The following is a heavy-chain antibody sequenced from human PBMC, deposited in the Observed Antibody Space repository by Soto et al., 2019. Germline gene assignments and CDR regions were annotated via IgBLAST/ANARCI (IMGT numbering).Heavy chain of an antibody. V-gene: IGHV3-48*02. J-gene: IGHJ4*02. CDR2: ISSSGSTM. CDR1: GFTFSSYI. D-gene: IGHD3-22*01. CDR3: ARESYDSSGNHFDY. Sequence: GGSLRLSCAASGFTFSSYIMNWVRQAPGKGLEWVSYISSSGSTMYYADSVKGRFTISRDNADNSLYLQMNSLRHEDTAVYYCARESYDSSGNHFDYWGQGTLVTVSS.